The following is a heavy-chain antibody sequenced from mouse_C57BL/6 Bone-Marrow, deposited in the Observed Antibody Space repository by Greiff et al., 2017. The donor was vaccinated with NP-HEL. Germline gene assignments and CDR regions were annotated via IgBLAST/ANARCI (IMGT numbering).Heavy chain of an antibody. D-gene: IGHD1-1*01. Sequence: VQLQQSGAELARPGASVKMSCKASGYTFTSYTMHWVKQRPGQGLEWIGYINPSSGYTKYNQKFKDKATLTADKSSSTAYMQLSSLTSEDAAVYYCARLDYGSSWYFEVWGTGTTVTVSS. CDR2: INPSSGYT. CDR1: GYTFTSYT. CDR3: ARLDYGSSWYFEV. J-gene: IGHJ1*03. V-gene: IGHV1-4*01.